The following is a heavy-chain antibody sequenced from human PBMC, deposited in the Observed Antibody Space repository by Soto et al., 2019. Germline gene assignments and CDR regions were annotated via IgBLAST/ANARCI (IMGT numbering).Heavy chain of an antibody. CDR3: ARGVGATHYYYYYGMDV. V-gene: IGHV4-30-2*01. CDR2: IYHSGST. Sequence: QLQLQESGSGLVKPSQTLSLTCAVSGGSISSGGYSWSWIRQPPGKGLEWIGYIYHSGSTYYNPSLKSRVAISVDRSKNQFSLKLSSVTAADTAVYYCARGVGATHYYYYYGMDVWRQGPTVTVSS. CDR1: GGSISSGGYS. D-gene: IGHD1-26*01. J-gene: IGHJ6*02.